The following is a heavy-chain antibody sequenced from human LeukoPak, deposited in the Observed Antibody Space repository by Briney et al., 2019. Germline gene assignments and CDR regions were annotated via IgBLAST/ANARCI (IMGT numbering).Heavy chain of an antibody. CDR1: GFTFSSYG. CDR3: ARVGASASFDY. J-gene: IGHJ4*02. V-gene: IGHV3-7*01. CDR2: IKQDGSEK. Sequence: PGRSLRLSCAASGFTFSSYGMHWVRQAPGKGLEWVANIKQDGSEKYYVDSVKGRFTISRDNAKNSLYLQMNSLRAEDTAVYYCARVGASASFDYWGQGTLVTVSS. D-gene: IGHD1-26*01.